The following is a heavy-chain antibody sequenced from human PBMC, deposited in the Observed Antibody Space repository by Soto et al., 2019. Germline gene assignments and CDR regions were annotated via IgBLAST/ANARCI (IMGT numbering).Heavy chain of an antibody. Sequence: SETLSLTCTVSGGSISSGGYYWSWTRQHPGKGLEWIGYIYYSGSTYYNPSLKSRVTISVDTSKNQFSLKLSSVTAADTAVYYCARDTPRGYSYGSFDYWGQGTLVTVS. V-gene: IGHV4-31*03. D-gene: IGHD5-18*01. CDR3: ARDTPRGYSYGSFDY. CDR2: IYYSGST. J-gene: IGHJ4*02. CDR1: GGSISSGGYY.